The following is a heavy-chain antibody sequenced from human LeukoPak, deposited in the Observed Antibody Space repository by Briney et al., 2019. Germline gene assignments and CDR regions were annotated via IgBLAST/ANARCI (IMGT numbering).Heavy chain of an antibody. Sequence: GGSLRLSCAASGFTVSSNYMSWVRQAPGKGLEWVSVIYSGGSTYYADSVKGRFTISRDNSKNMLYLQMNSLRAEDTAVYYCARDPGEVTTHWFDPWGQGTLVTVSS. CDR3: ARDPGEVTTHWFDP. D-gene: IGHD4-17*01. J-gene: IGHJ5*02. CDR2: IYSGGST. CDR1: GFTVSSNY. V-gene: IGHV3-66*01.